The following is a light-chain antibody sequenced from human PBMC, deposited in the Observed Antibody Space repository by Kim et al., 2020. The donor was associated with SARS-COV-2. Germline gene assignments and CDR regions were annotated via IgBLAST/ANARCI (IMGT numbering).Light chain of an antibody. CDR1: QSINTW. V-gene: IGKV1-5*03. Sequence: ASVGDRVTITCRASQSINTWLAWYQQKPGKAPKLLIYLASTLESGVPPRFSGSGSGTEFTLTINSLQPDDFATYYCQHYSRFPYTFGQGTKLEI. CDR2: LAS. J-gene: IGKJ2*01. CDR3: QHYSRFPYT.